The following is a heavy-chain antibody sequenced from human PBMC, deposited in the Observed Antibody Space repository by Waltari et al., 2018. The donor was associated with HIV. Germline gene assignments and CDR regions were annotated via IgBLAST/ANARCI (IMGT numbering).Heavy chain of an antibody. CDR2: IYYSGST. Sequence: QVQLQESGPGLVQPSQTLSLTCPVSGGSISSGGDYWSWIRQHPGKGLEWIGYIYYSGSTYYNPSLKSRVTISVDTSKNQFSLKLSSVTAADTAVYYCARDYGYCTSSSCYYYGMDVWGQGTTVTVSS. CDR1: GGSISSGGDY. V-gene: IGHV4-31*03. D-gene: IGHD2-2*01. J-gene: IGHJ6*02. CDR3: ARDYGYCTSSSCYYYGMDV.